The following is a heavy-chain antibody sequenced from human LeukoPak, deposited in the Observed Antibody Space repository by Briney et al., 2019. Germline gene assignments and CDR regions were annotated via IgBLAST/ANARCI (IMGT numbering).Heavy chain of an antibody. D-gene: IGHD3-3*01. CDR2: ISSSGSTI. J-gene: IGHJ4*02. V-gene: IGHV3-48*03. CDR3: AKDSAPYYDFWSGYNYLDY. Sequence: PGGSLRLSCAASGFTFSSYEMNWVRQAPGKGLEWVSYISSSGSTIYYADSVKGRFTISRDNSKNSLYLQMNSLRTEDTALYYCAKDSAPYYDFWSGYNYLDYWGQGTLVTVSS. CDR1: GFTFSSYE.